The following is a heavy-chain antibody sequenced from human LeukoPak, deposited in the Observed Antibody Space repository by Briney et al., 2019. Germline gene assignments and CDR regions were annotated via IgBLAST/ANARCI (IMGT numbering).Heavy chain of an antibody. CDR2: IWYDGSNK. Sequence: GRSLRLSCAASGFTFSSYGMHWVRQAPGKGLEGVAVIWYDGSNKYYADSVKGRFTISRDNSKNTLYLQMDSLRAEDTAIYYCAVDCSTPSRCYGLSAFDVWGQGTTVAVSS. V-gene: IGHV3-33*01. J-gene: IGHJ3*01. CDR1: GFTFSSYG. D-gene: IGHD2-2*01. CDR3: AVDCSTPSRCYGLSAFDV.